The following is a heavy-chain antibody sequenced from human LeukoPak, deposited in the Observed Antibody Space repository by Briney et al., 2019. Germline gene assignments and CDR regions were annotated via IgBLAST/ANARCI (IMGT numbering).Heavy chain of an antibody. D-gene: IGHD5-12*01. J-gene: IGHJ4*02. CDR1: GDSISSSSYY. Sequence: SETLSLTCTVSGDSISSSSYYWGWIRQPPEKGLEWIGSIYYSGSTYYNPSLKSRVTISVDTSKNQFSLKLSSVTAADTAVYYCARDHGGYDSHFDYWGQGTLVTVSS. CDR3: ARDHGGYDSHFDY. V-gene: IGHV4-39*07. CDR2: IYYSGST.